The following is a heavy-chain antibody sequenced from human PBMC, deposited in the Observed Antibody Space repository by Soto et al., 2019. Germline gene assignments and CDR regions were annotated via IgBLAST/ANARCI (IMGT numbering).Heavy chain of an antibody. CDR3: AKDKYFGENDRSHLDY. V-gene: IGHV3-30*18. CDR2: ISYDGSNK. D-gene: IGHD3-10*01. J-gene: IGHJ4*02. CDR1: GFTFSSYG. Sequence: QVQLVESGGGVVQPGRSLRLSCAASGFTFSSYGMHWVRQAPGKGLEWVAVISYDGSNKYYADSVKGRFTISRDNSKNTLHLQMNSLRAEDTAVYYCAKDKYFGENDRSHLDYWGQGTLVTVSS.